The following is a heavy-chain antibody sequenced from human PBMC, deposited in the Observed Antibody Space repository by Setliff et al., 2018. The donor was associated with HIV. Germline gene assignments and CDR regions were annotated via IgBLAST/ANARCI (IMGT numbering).Heavy chain of an antibody. CDR1: GFTFSDYY. Sequence: LRLSCAASGFTFSDYYMSWIRQAPGKGLEWVSYISGSGSTIYYADSVKGRFTISRDNSKDSLYLQMNSLRIEDTALYYCAKEGRTTSAFDVWGQGTMVTVSS. V-gene: IGHV3-11*01. D-gene: IGHD1-1*01. CDR2: ISGSGSTI. CDR3: AKEGRTTSAFDV. J-gene: IGHJ3*01.